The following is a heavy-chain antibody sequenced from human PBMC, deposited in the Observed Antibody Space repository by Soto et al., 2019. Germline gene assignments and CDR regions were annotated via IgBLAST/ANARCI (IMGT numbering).Heavy chain of an antibody. D-gene: IGHD1-26*01. CDR2: ISSSSSYT. J-gene: IGHJ5*02. V-gene: IGHV3-11*06. Sequence: QVQLVESGGGLVKPGGSLRLSCAASGFTFSDYYMSWIRQAPGKGLERVSYISSSSSYTNYADSVKGRFTISRDNAKNSLYLQMNSLRAEDTAVYYCARDVGRAWFDPWGQGTLVTVSS. CDR1: GFTFSDYY. CDR3: ARDVGRAWFDP.